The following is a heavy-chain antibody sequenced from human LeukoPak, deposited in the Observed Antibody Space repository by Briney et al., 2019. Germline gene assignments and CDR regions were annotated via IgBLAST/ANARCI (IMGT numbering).Heavy chain of an antibody. CDR3: ASRPADTTWYGVFDY. V-gene: IGHV4-59*11. CDR2: IFNTGNT. J-gene: IGHJ4*02. CDR1: GGSINSHY. D-gene: IGHD3-10*01. Sequence: SQTLSLTCSVSGGSINSHYWSWIRQPPGKRLEWIGYIFNTGNTNYNPSLSSRVTMSVDTSRAQFFLRLSPVTAADTAIYYCASRPADTTWYGVFDYWSQGTLVTVAS.